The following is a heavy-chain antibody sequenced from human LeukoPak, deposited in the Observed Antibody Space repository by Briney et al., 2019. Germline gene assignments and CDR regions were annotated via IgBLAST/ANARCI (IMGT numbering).Heavy chain of an antibody. Sequence: ASVKVSCKASGYTFTSYYMHWVRQAPGQGLEWTGIINPSGGSTSYAQKFQGRVTMTRDMSTSTVYMELSSLRSEDTAVYYCARDPRVVRGVITYYYYYMDVWGKGTTVTVSS. CDR1: GYTFTSYY. V-gene: IGHV1-46*01. D-gene: IGHD3-10*01. J-gene: IGHJ6*03. CDR2: INPSGGST. CDR3: ARDPRVVRGVITYYYYYMDV.